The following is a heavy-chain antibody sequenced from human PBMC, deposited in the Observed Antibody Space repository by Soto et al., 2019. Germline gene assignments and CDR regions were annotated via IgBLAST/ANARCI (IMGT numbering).Heavy chain of an antibody. Sequence: SLRLSCAASGFTFSSYGMHWVRQAPGKGLEWVAVISYDGSNKYYADSVKGRFTISRDNSKNTLYLQMNSLRAEDTAVYYCAKATHRRYYYGMDVWGQGTTVTVSS. CDR2: ISYDGSNK. CDR1: GFTFSSYG. J-gene: IGHJ6*02. D-gene: IGHD3-10*01. V-gene: IGHV3-30*18. CDR3: AKATHRRYYYGMDV.